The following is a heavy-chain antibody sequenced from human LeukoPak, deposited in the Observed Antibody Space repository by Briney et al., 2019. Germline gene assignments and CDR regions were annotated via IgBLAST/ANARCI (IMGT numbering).Heavy chain of an antibody. CDR3: AKNRFLDSDLVGVVPNFDY. CDR2: ISGSGGST. V-gene: IGHV3-23*01. Sequence: GGSLRLSCAASGFTFSSYAMSWVRQAPGKGLEWVSAISGSGGSTYYADSVKGRFTISRDNSKNTLYLQVNSLRAEDTAVYYCAKNRFLDSDLVGVVPNFDYWGQGTLVTVSS. J-gene: IGHJ4*02. CDR1: GFTFSSYA. D-gene: IGHD3-3*01.